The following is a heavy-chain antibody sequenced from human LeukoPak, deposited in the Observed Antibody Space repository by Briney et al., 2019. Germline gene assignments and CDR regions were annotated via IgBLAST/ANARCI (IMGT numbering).Heavy chain of an antibody. CDR1: GGSISSYY. Sequence: SETLSLTCIVSGGSISSYYWSWIRQPPGKGLEWIGYIYYSGSTNYNPSLKSRVTISVDTSKNQFSLKLSSVTAADTAVYYCARDGDSSGLVRWGQGTLVTVSS. J-gene: IGHJ4*02. D-gene: IGHD6-19*01. CDR2: IYYSGST. V-gene: IGHV4-59*01. CDR3: ARDGDSSGLVR.